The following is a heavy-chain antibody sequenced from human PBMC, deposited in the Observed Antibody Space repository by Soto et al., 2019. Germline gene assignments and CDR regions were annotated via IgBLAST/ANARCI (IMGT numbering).Heavy chain of an antibody. CDR2: MDPNSGST. Sequence: ASVEGSCKASGYTFTSYDINWVRQAPGQGLEWLGWMDPNSGSTGYAQNFQGRVTMTRNISINTAHMELSSLRSEDTAVYYCARERKFDFWRKGLDVWGQGTTVTVS. J-gene: IGHJ6*02. V-gene: IGHV1-8*01. CDR3: ARERKFDFWRKGLDV. D-gene: IGHD3-3*01. CDR1: GYTFTSYD.